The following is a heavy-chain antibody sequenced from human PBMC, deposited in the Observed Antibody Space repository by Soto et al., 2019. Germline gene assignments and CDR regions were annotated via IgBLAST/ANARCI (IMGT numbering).Heavy chain of an antibody. CDR2: VWKDGNTK. CDR3: ARGDAWTDEAFDI. J-gene: IGHJ3*02. CDR1: GFSVSNYG. Sequence: QVQLVESGGGVVQPGQSLRLSCAASGFSVSNYGMHWVRQAPGKGLEWVAVVWKDGNTKHYGDSVKGRFTISRDNSKNTLELQMSRLRGEDTAVYYCARGDAWTDEAFDIWGQGTRVTVSS. V-gene: IGHV3-33*01. D-gene: IGHD5-12*01.